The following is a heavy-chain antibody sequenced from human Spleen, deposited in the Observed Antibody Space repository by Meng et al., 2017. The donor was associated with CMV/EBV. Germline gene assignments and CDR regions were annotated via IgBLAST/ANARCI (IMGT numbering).Heavy chain of an antibody. V-gene: IGHV3-72*01. CDR3: ARENGDYVGYYYYYYGMDV. Sequence: GESLKISCAASGFTFSSYAMDWVRQAPGKGLEWVGRIRNKGNSYTTEYAASVKGRFTISRDDSKNSLYLQMNSLKTEDTAVYHCARENGDYVGYYYYYYGMDVWGQGTTVTVSS. J-gene: IGHJ6*02. D-gene: IGHD4-17*01. CDR1: GFTFSSYA. CDR2: IRNKGNSYTT.